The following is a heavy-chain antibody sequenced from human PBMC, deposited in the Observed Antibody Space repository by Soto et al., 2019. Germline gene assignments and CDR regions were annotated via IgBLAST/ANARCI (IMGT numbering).Heavy chain of an antibody. CDR1: GFTVSSNY. CDR2: IYSGGST. J-gene: IGHJ6*02. V-gene: IGHV3-53*01. D-gene: IGHD2-8*01. CDR3: ARDHIFPPNGGSYGMDV. Sequence: PGGSLRLSCAASGFTVSSNYMSWVRQAPGKGLEWVSVIYSGGSTYYADSVKGRFTISRDNSKNTLYLQMNSLRAEDTAVYYCARDHIFPPNGGSYGMDVWGQGTTVTVSS.